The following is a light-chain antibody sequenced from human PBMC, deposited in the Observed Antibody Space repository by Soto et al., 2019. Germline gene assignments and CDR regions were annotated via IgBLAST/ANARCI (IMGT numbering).Light chain of an antibody. Sequence: DVVMTQSPLSLPVTIGQPASISCRSNQSLVHSDGIAYFSWFQKRPGRSPGSLIYKVSNRDSGVPARFSGSGSGTDFELKISRVEAEDVGVYECMQGTHWPITFGPGTRLEIK. CDR1: QSLVHSDGIAY. CDR3: MQGTHWPIT. J-gene: IGKJ5*01. V-gene: IGKV2-30*02. CDR2: KVS.